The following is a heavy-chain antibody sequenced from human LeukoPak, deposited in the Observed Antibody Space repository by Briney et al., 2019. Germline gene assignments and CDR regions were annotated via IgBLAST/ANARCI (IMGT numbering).Heavy chain of an antibody. V-gene: IGHV1-2*04. CDR2: INPNSGGT. D-gene: IGHD6-19*01. CDR1: GYTFTGYY. J-gene: IGHJ3*02. CDR3: ARHPYSSGWYGSGGGAFDI. Sequence: ASEKVSCKASGYTFTGYYMHWVRQAPGQGLEWMGWINPNSGGTNYAQKFQGWVTMTRDTSISTAYMELSRLRSDDTAVYYCARHPYSSGWYGSGGGAFDIWGQGTMVTVSS.